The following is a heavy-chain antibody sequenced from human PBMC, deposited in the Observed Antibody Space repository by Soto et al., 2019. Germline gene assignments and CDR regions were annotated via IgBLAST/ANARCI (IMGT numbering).Heavy chain of an antibody. J-gene: IGHJ6*03. CDR1: GYSFTSYW. V-gene: IGHV5-51*07. CDR2: IYPGDSDT. CDR3: ARRGRYSYGYMKVPTVDYYYMDV. Sequence: GESLKISCKGSGYSFTSYWIGWVHQMPGKGLEWMGIIYPGDSDTRYSPSFQGQVTISADKSISTAYLQWSSLKASDTAMYYCARRGRYSYGYMKVPTVDYYYMDVWGKGTTVTVSS. D-gene: IGHD5-18*01.